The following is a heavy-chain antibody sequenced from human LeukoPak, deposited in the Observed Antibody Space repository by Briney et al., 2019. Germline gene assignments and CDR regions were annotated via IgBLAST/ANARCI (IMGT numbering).Heavy chain of an antibody. Sequence: GGSLRLSCAASGFTFSNNWMHWVRQAPGKGLEWVSAISGSGGSTYYADSVKGRFTISRDNSKNTLYLQMNSLRAEDTAVYYCAKSPAENYYYYMDVWGKGTTVTVSS. V-gene: IGHV3-23*01. CDR1: GFTFSNNW. CDR3: AKSPAENYYYYMDV. J-gene: IGHJ6*03. CDR2: ISGSGGST.